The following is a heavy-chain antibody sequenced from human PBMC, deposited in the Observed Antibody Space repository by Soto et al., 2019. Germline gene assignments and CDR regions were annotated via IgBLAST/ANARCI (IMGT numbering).Heavy chain of an antibody. D-gene: IGHD1-7*01. V-gene: IGHV4-31*03. CDR1: GVSISSGVYY. CDR2: IYYSGST. CDR3: ASGRYNWNYELASFDY. Sequence: SETLSLTCTVSGVSISSGVYYWSWIRQHPGKGLEWIGYIYYSGSTYYNPSLKSRVTISVDTSKNQFSLKLSSVTAADTAVYYCASGRYNWNYELASFDYWGQGTLVTVSS. J-gene: IGHJ4*02.